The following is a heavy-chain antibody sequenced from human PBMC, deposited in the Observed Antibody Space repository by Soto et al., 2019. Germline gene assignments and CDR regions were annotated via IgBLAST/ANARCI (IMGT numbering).Heavy chain of an antibody. J-gene: IGHJ6*02. D-gene: IGHD6-13*01. V-gene: IGHV1-69*13. Sequence: SVKVSCKASGGTFSSYAISWVRQAPGQGLEWMGGIIPIFGTANYAQKFQGRVTITADESTSTAYMELSSLRSEDTAVYYCARTIAAAGTYYYYGMDVWGQGTTVTVSS. CDR2: IIPIFGTA. CDR3: ARTIAAAGTYYYYGMDV. CDR1: GGTFSSYA.